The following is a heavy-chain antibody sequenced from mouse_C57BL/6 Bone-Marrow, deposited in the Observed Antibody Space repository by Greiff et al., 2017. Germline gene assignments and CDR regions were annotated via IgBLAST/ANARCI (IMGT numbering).Heavy chain of an antibody. CDR2: IYPGNSDT. CDR1: GYTFTSYW. Sequence: VQLQQSGTVLARPGASVKMSCKTSGYTFTSYWMHWVTQRPGQGLEWIGAIYPGNSDTSYNQKFKGKAKLTAVTSASTAYMELSSLTNEDSAVYYCTREFGYYSSGYVYWYFDVWGTGTTVTVSS. D-gene: IGHD1-1*01. CDR3: TREFGYYSSGYVYWYFDV. V-gene: IGHV1-5*01. J-gene: IGHJ1*03.